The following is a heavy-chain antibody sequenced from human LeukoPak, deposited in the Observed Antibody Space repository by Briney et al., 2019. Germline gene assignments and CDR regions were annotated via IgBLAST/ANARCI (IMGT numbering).Heavy chain of an antibody. V-gene: IGHV1-2*06. CDR1: GYTFTGYY. CDR2: INPNSGGT. J-gene: IGHJ4*02. Sequence: ASVKVSCKASGYTFTGYYMHWVRQAPGQGLEWMGRINPNSGGTDYAQKFQGRVTMTRGTSISTAYMELSRLRFDDTALYYCARGEYGGSFDFWGQGTLVTVSS. CDR3: ARGEYGGSFDF. D-gene: IGHD2-15*01.